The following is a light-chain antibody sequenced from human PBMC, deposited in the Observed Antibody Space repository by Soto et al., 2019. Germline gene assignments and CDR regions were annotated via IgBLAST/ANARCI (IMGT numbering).Light chain of an antibody. J-gene: IGKJ4*01. CDR1: QGIGAY. CDR2: AGS. CDR3: QQIYSFPLA. Sequence: DIQMTQSPSSLSESPGDRVTITSRASQGIGAYLNWYQQTKGKAPNLLIYAGSSLQSGVPSRFSGGGGGTDFTLTISSLQTEDFASYYCQQIYSFPLAFGGGTKVDI. V-gene: IGKV1-39*01.